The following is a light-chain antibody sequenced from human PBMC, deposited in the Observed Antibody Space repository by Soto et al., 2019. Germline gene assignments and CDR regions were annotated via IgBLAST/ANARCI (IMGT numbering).Light chain of an antibody. CDR1: KSVRSD. CDR3: QQYNDWPTIT. J-gene: IGKJ5*01. Sequence: EIVMTQSPATLSVPPGDSATFSCRASKSVRSDLAWYQQKHGQAPRLLIYGGSIRAADIPDRFSGSGSGTEFTLTISTLQSEDFAVYYCQQYNDWPTITFGQGTRLEIK. V-gene: IGKV3-15*01. CDR2: GGS.